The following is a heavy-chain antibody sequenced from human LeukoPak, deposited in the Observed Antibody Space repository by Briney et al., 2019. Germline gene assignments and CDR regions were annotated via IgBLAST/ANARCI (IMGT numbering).Heavy chain of an antibody. J-gene: IGHJ4*02. Sequence: VASVKVSCKASGYTFTSYGISWARQAPGQGLEWMGWISAYNGNTNYAQKLQGRVTMTTDTSTSTAYMELRSLRSDDTAVYYCNARPRAYYYDSSGYYHDYWGQGTLVTVSS. CDR3: NARPRAYYYDSSGYYHDY. CDR1: GYTFTSYG. CDR2: ISAYNGNT. V-gene: IGHV1-18*01. D-gene: IGHD3-22*01.